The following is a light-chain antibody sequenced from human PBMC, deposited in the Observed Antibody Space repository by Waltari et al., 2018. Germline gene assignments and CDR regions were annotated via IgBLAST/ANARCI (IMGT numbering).Light chain of an antibody. Sequence: QSALTQPASVSGSPGQSITISCTGTSSDLGRYYYVSWYQHPPGKAPKLMIFDFNERPSGVSNRVSGSQSGNAASLTISGLQAEDEAHYYCGSYTTTSTYVFGTGTKVTVL. J-gene: IGLJ1*01. CDR1: SSDLGRYYY. CDR2: DFN. V-gene: IGLV2-14*03. CDR3: GSYTTTSTYV.